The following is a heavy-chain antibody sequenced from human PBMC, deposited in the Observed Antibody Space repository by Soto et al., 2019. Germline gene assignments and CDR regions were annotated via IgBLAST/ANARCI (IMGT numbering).Heavy chain of an antibody. Sequence: QVQLQESGPGLVKPSQTLSLTCTVSGGSISSGDYYWSWIRQHPGKGLEWIGYIYYSGSTYYNPSRQSRVTISVDTSKNQFSRKLSSVTAADTAVYYCARWWSGSRQGFDPWGQGTLVTVSS. CDR2: IYYSGST. J-gene: IGHJ5*02. CDR3: ARWWSGSRQGFDP. D-gene: IGHD3-3*01. CDR1: GGSISSGDYY. V-gene: IGHV4-31*03.